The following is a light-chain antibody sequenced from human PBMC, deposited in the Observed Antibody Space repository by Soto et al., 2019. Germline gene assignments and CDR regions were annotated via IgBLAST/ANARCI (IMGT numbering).Light chain of an antibody. CDR1: QSVGSD. J-gene: IGKJ4*02. V-gene: IGKV3-15*01. Sequence: EIVMTQSPATLSVSPGERATLSCRASQSVGSDLAWYQHTPGQPPRLLIYGASTRATGIPGRFSGSGSGTEFTLTISRLQSEDSAVYFCQQYNNWPPWTFGGGTKVDIK. CDR3: QQYNNWPPWT. CDR2: GAS.